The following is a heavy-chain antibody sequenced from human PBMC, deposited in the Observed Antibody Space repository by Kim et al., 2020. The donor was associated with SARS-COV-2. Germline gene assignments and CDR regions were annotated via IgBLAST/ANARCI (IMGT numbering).Heavy chain of an antibody. Sequence: INYAASVRGRVTISRDNDKNSLYLQMNSLSAEDTAVYYCARGPNYSPFDYWGQGTLVTVSS. V-gene: IGHV3-48*03. CDR3: ARGPNYSPFDY. D-gene: IGHD4-4*01. J-gene: IGHJ4*02. CDR2: I.